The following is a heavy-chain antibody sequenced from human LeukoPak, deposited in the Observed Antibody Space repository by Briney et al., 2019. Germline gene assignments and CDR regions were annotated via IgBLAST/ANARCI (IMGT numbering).Heavy chain of an antibody. CDR3: ARQISDYYYYYMDV. J-gene: IGHJ6*03. Sequence: SQTLSLTCTVSGGSISSSNYYWGWIRQPPGKGLEWIGTIYYSGTTYYNPSLESRVTISEDTSKNQFSLTLRSVTAADTAVYYCARQISDYYYYYMDVWGKGTTVTVSS. CDR2: IYYSGTT. V-gene: IGHV4-39*01. CDR1: GGSISSSNYY. D-gene: IGHD3-10*01.